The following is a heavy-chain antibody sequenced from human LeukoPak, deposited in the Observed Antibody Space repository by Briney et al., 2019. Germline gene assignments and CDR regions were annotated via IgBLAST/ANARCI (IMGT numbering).Heavy chain of an antibody. CDR3: ARGVGIAAAQDYYGMDV. Sequence: ASVKVSCKASGYTFTSYGISWVRQAPGQGLEWMGWISAYNGNTNYAQKLQGRVTMTTDTSTSTAYMELRSLRSDDTAVYYCARGVGIAAAQDYYGMDVWGQGTTVTISS. CDR2: ISAYNGNT. J-gene: IGHJ6*02. V-gene: IGHV1-18*01. CDR1: GYTFTSYG. D-gene: IGHD6-13*01.